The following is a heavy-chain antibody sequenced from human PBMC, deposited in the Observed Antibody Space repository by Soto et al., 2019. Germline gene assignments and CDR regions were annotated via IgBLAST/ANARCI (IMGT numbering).Heavy chain of an antibody. J-gene: IGHJ3*02. D-gene: IGHD6-6*01. V-gene: IGHV3-48*02. Sequence: EVQLVESGGGLVQPGGSLRLSCAASGFTFSSYSMNWVRQAPGKGLEWVSYISSSSSTIYYADSVKGRFTISRDNAKNSLYLQMNSLRDEDTAVYYCERDPVPLMTHAFDIWGQGTMVTVSS. CDR1: GFTFSSYS. CDR2: ISSSSSTI. CDR3: ERDPVPLMTHAFDI.